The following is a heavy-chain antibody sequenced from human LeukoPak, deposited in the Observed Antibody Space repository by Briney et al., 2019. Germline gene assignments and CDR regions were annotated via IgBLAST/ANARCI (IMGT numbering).Heavy chain of an antibody. V-gene: IGHV3-30-3*01. CDR2: ISYDGSNK. CDR3: ATITGRGDY. CDR1: GFTFSDYA. D-gene: IGHD1-14*01. Sequence: GGSLRLSCAASGFTFSDYAMHWVRQAPDKGLEWVAVISYDGSNKYYADSVKGRFTISRDNSKNTLYMQMNSLRAEDTAVYFCATITGRGDYWGQGTLVTVSS. J-gene: IGHJ4*02.